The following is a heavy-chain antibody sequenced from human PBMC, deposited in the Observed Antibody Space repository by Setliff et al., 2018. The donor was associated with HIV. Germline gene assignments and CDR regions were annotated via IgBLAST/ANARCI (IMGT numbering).Heavy chain of an antibody. CDR3: ARALRYCSSTSCYGGIDAFDI. V-gene: IGHV1-18*01. D-gene: IGHD2-2*01. CDR2: ISAYNDNT. J-gene: IGHJ3*02. CDR1: GYTFTNYG. Sequence: ASVKVSCKTSGYTFTNYGISWVRQAPGQGLEWMGWISAYNDNTNYAQRVQGRVTMTTDTSTSTAYMDPRSLRSDDTAVYYCARALRYCSSTSCYGGIDAFDIWGQGTMVTVSS.